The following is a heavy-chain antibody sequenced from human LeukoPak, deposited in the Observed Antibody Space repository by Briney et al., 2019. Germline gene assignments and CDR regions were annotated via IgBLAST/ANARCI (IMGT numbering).Heavy chain of an antibody. J-gene: IGHJ4*02. D-gene: IGHD3-10*01. CDR2: ISYDGSNK. V-gene: IGHV3-30-3*01. CDR3: GRELDGSVDY. Sequence: GGSLRLSCAASGFTFSSYAMHWVRQAPGKGLEWVAVISYDGSNKYYADSVKGRFTISRDNSKNMLYLQMNSLRADDTAVYYCGRELDGSVDYWGQGTLVTVSS. CDR1: GFTFSSYA.